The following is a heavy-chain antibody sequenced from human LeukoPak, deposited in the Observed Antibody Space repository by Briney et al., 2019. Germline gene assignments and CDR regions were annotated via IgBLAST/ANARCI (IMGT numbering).Heavy chain of an antibody. D-gene: IGHD3-22*01. CDR1: GGSISSGDYY. CDR2: IYYSGST. V-gene: IGHV4-30-4*01. J-gene: IGHJ4*02. CDR3: ARRYYYDSSGYLYYFDY. Sequence: SQTLSLTCTVSGGSISSGDYYWSWIRQPPGKGLEWIGYIYYSGSTYYNPSLKSRVTISIDTSKNQFSLKLSSVTAADTAVYYCARRYYYDSSGYLYYFDYWGQGTLVTVSS.